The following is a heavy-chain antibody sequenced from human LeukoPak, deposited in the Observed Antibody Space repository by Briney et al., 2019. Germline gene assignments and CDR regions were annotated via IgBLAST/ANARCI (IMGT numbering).Heavy chain of an antibody. CDR1: SLTFSSEG. Sequence: GGSLTLSYAPSSLTFSSEGMQWVRQAPGEGMEYVSAISRNGGSVYYANSVKGRFTISRDNSKNTPYLKMGSLRAEDMAGYYCARGELGDSSGLVHYWGQGTLVTVSS. CDR2: ISRNGGSV. D-gene: IGHD6-19*01. J-gene: IGHJ4*02. V-gene: IGHV3-64*01. CDR3: ARGELGDSSGLVHY.